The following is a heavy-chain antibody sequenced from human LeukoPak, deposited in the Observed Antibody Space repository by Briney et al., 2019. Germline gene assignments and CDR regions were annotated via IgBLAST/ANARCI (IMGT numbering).Heavy chain of an antibody. J-gene: IGHJ6*02. Sequence: SETLSLTCTVSGGSISSYYWSWIWQPPGKGLEWIGCIYYSGSTNYNPSLKSRVTISVDTSKNQFSLKLSSVTAADTAVYYCARDRGPPYYYYYYGMDVWGQGTTVTVSS. D-gene: IGHD3-10*01. CDR1: GGSISSYY. CDR2: IYYSGST. V-gene: IGHV4-59*01. CDR3: ARDRGPPYYYYYYGMDV.